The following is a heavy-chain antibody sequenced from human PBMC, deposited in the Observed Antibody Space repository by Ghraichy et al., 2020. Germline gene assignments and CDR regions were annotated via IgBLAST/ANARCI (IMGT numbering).Heavy chain of an antibody. Sequence: SQTLSLTCTVSGGSISNYYWSWIRQPPGKGLEWIGNIYYSGSTNYNPSLKSRVTISIDTSKKQFSLKLSAVTAADTAVYYCARDPPSPAARPYWHFDLWGRGTLVTVSS. CDR3: ARDPPSPAARPYWHFDL. CDR1: GGSISNYY. D-gene: IGHD6-6*01. J-gene: IGHJ2*01. V-gene: IGHV4-59*01. CDR2: IYYSGST.